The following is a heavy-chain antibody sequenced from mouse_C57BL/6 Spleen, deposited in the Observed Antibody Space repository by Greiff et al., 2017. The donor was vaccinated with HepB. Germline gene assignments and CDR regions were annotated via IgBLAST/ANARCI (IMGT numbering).Heavy chain of an antibody. Sequence: QVQLQQSGAELVRPGASVTLSCKASGYTFTDYEMHWVKQTPVHGLEWIGAIDPETGGTAYNQKFKGKAILTADKSSSTAYMELRSLTSEDSAVYYCTRWELAYYAMDYWGQGTSVTVAS. CDR1: GYTFTDYE. CDR3: TRWELAYYAMDY. D-gene: IGHD4-1*01. V-gene: IGHV1-15*01. CDR2: IDPETGGT. J-gene: IGHJ4*01.